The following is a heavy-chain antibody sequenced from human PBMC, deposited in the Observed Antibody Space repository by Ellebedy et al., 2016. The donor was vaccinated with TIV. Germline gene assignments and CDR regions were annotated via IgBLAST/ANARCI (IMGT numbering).Heavy chain of an antibody. CDR3: AKDRALGYCTGGSCNTK. J-gene: IGHJ4*02. Sequence: GESLKISCAASGFTFSSFVMSWVRQAPGKGLEWVSAISGSGGSTYYADSVKGRCTISRDISRNTLYLQMNSLRAEDTAVYYCAKDRALGYCTGGSCNTKWGQGILVTVSS. CDR2: ISGSGGST. CDR1: GFTFSSFV. V-gene: IGHV3-23*01. D-gene: IGHD2-15*01.